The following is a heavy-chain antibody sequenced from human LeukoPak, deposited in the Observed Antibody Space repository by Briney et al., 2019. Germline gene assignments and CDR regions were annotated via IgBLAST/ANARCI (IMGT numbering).Heavy chain of an antibody. CDR3: ALQGVTIFGVVILHAFDI. D-gene: IGHD3-3*01. CDR2: INPNSGGT. Sequence: ASVKVSCKASGYTFTGYYMHWVRQAPGQGLEWMGWINPNSGGTNYAQKFQGRVTMTRDTSISTAYMELSRLRSDDTAVYYCALQGVTIFGVVILHAFDIWGQGTMVTVSS. V-gene: IGHV1-2*02. CDR1: GYTFTGYY. J-gene: IGHJ3*02.